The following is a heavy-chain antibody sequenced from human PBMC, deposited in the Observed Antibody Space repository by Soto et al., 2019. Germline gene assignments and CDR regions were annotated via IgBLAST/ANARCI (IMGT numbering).Heavy chain of an antibody. V-gene: IGHV4-31*03. CDR1: GGSFKSGDFY. CDR2: IYDSGAT. D-gene: IGHD3-10*01. J-gene: IGHJ5*02. Sequence: QVQLQQSGPGLVKPSETLSLTCTVSGGSFKSGDFYWNWIRHRPGKGLEWIGYIYDSGATHYHPSLQSRVSISIDTSKNHFSLQLDSVTAADTAVYYCARSSSGFFEGFDPWGQGTLVTVSS. CDR3: ARSSSGFFEGFDP.